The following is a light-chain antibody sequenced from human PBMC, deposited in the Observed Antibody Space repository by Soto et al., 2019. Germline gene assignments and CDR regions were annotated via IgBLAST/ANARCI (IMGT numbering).Light chain of an antibody. Sequence: NFMLTQPHSVSESPGKTVTISCTRSSGTTANNFVQWYQQRPGSSPRTVIYEDTQRPSGVPDRFSGSFDSSSNSASLTTSGLQTEDEADYYCQSFNSTTVIFGGGTKLTVL. CDR1: SGTTANNF. CDR3: QSFNSTTVI. J-gene: IGLJ2*01. V-gene: IGLV6-57*01. CDR2: EDT.